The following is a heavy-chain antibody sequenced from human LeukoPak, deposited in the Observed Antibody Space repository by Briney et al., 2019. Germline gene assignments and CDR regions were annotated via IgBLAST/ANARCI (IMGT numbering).Heavy chain of an antibody. CDR2: ISYDGSSQ. CDR1: GFSFSSYG. V-gene: IGHV3-30*04. J-gene: IGHJ4*02. Sequence: GGSLRLSCAASGFSFSSYGMHWVRQAPGKRLEWVAGISYDGSSQKYADSVKSRFTISRDNFKSTLSLQMNSLRPEDTAVYYCAKVIMRNDVVLDYWGQGTLVTVSS. D-gene: IGHD1-1*01. CDR3: AKVIMRNDVVLDY.